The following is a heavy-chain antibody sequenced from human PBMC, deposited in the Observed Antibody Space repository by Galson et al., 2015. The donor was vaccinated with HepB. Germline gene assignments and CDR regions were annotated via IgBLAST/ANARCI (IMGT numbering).Heavy chain of an antibody. Sequence: SVKVSCKASGYTFTSYDINWARQATGQGLEWMGWLNPNSGNTGYAQEFQGRVTMTRNTSISTAYMELSSLRSEDTAVYYCAREMISGQQLENWFDPWGQGTLVTVSS. J-gene: IGHJ5*02. CDR1: GYTFTSYD. D-gene: IGHD6-13*01. CDR3: AREMISGQQLENWFDP. V-gene: IGHV1-8*01. CDR2: LNPNSGNT.